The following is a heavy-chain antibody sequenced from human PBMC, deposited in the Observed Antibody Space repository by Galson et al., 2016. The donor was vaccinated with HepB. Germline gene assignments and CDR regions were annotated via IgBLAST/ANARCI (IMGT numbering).Heavy chain of an antibody. Sequence: SLRLSCAASGFTFSTYAMSWVRQAPGKALEWVSAISGGGDAAYYADSVKGRFTVSRDNSKSMVYLHKNSLRDEDTAIYYCAKEHITRSLDGMDVWGQGTTVTVSS. V-gene: IGHV3-23*01. CDR1: GFTFSTYA. CDR2: ISGGGDAA. CDR3: AKEHITRSLDGMDV. D-gene: IGHD3-3*01. J-gene: IGHJ6*01.